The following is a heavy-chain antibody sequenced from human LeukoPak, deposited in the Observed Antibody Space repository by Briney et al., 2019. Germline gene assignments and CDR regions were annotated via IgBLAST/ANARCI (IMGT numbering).Heavy chain of an antibody. CDR2: ISSSNNYI. CDR3: ARDVGASAPDAFDI. CDR1: GFTFSTYN. Sequence: GGSLRLSCAASGFTFSTYNMDWVRQAPGKGLEWVSSISSSNNYIYYADSVKGRFTISRDNAKNSLYLQMNSLRAEDTDVYYCARDVGASAPDAFDIWGQGTMVTVSS. D-gene: IGHD1-26*01. V-gene: IGHV3-21*01. J-gene: IGHJ3*02.